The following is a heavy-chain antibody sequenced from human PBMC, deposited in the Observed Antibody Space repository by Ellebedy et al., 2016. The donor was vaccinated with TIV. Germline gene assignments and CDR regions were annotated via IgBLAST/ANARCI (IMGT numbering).Heavy chain of an antibody. CDR3: ARIVQAGYSGYHFDY. Sequence: GESLKISCAVSGFSVGVNYMSWVRLAPGKGLEWVSLVYSGGGTHYANSVKGRFTISRDNAKDSLHLQMNSLRAEDTAVYYCARIVQAGYSGYHFDYWGQGILVAVSS. D-gene: IGHD5-12*01. V-gene: IGHV3-53*01. CDR2: VYSGGGT. J-gene: IGHJ4*02. CDR1: GFSVGVNY.